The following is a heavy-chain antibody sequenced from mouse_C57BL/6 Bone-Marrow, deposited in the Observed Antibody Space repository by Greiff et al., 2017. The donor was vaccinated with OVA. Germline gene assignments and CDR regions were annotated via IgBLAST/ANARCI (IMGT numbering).Heavy chain of an antibody. Sequence: EVQLQQSGPELVKPGASVKISCKASGYTFTDYYMNWVKQSHGKSLEWIGDINPNNGGTSYNQKFKGKATLTVDKSSSTAYMELRSLTSEDSAVYYCARWGWLLRRYFDVWGTGTTVTVSS. J-gene: IGHJ1*03. CDR2: INPNNGGT. CDR1: GYTFTDYY. CDR3: ARWGWLLRRYFDV. V-gene: IGHV1-26*01. D-gene: IGHD2-3*01.